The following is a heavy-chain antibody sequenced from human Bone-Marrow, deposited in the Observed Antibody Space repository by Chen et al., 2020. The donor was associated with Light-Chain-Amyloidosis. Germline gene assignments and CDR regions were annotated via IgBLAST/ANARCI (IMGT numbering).Heavy chain of an antibody. CDR3: ARRRDGYKFGH. D-gene: IGHD5-12*01. CDR2: IHPDGSES. Sequence: EVQLEQSGPEVKKPGESLKISCKGSGYTFPNYWIGWVRQMPGKGLEWMGVIHPDGSESRYSPSFEGQVTISTDKSITTAVPEWKSLEAPDTAMYYCARRRDGYKFGHWGQGTLVPVSS. CDR1: GYTFPNYW. V-gene: IGHV5-51*01. J-gene: IGHJ4*02.